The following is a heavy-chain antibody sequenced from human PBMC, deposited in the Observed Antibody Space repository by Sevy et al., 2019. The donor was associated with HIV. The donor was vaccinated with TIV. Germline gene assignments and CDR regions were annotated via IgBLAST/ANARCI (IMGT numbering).Heavy chain of an antibody. J-gene: IGHJ4*02. D-gene: IGHD3-22*01. CDR3: AKDLYYDNTVFDY. CDR2: ISGSGGST. V-gene: IGHV3-23*01. CDR1: GFTSSNYA. Sequence: GGSLRLSCAASGFTSSNYAMNWVRQAPGKGLEWLSGISGSGGSTYYADSVKGRFTISRDNSRNTLYLQMSSLRAEDTAVYYCAKDLYYDNTVFDYWGQGTLVTVSS.